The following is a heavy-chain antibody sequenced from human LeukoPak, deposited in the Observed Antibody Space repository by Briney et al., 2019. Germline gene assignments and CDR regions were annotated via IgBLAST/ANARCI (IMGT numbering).Heavy chain of an antibody. Sequence: ASVKVSCKASGYTFTSHGISWVRQAPGQGLEWMGWISAYNGNTNYAQKLQGRVTMTTDTSTSTAYMELRSLRSDDTAVYYCARELYDFWSGYYTGMAGYWGQGTLVTVSS. D-gene: IGHD3-3*01. CDR2: ISAYNGNT. V-gene: IGHV1-18*01. CDR3: ARELYDFWSGYYTGMAGY. CDR1: GYTFTSHG. J-gene: IGHJ4*02.